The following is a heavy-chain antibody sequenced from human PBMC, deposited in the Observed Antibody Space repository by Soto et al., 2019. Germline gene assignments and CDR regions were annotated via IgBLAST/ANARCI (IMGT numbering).Heavy chain of an antibody. CDR2: IYYSGST. V-gene: IGHV4-39*01. Sequence: SETLSLTCTVSGGSISSSSYYWGWIRQPPGKGLEWIGSIYYSGSTYYNPSLKSRVTISVDTSKNQFSLKLSSVTAADTAVYYCARQSPPLRFLEWLFSRCGMDVWGQGTTVTVS. D-gene: IGHD3-3*01. CDR3: ARQSPPLRFLEWLFSRCGMDV. J-gene: IGHJ6*02. CDR1: GGSISSSSYY.